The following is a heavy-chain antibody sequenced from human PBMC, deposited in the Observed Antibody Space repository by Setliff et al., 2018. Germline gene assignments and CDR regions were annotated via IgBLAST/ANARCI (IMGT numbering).Heavy chain of an antibody. CDR1: GFTSSMYG. CDR2: IRHDGSNE. Sequence: QPGGSLRLSCAASGFTSSMYGVHWVRQAPGKGLEWVAYIRHDGSNENYADSVKGRFTISRDNSRNTLFLQMNSLRAEDTGVYYCAKDTHYYASSGYYCFDYWGQGTRVTVSS. D-gene: IGHD3-22*01. J-gene: IGHJ4*02. CDR3: AKDTHYYASSGYYCFDY. V-gene: IGHV3-30*02.